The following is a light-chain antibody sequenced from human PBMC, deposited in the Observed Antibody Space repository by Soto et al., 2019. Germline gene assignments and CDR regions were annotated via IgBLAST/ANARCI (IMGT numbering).Light chain of an antibody. Sequence: QSVLTQPTSVSGAPGQRVTISCTGSSANIGTGYDVSWYQQLPGTAPKLFIYGNNNRPSGVPDRFSGSKSGTSASLAITGLQAEDEADYYCQSYDISLSVVVFGGGTKVTVL. V-gene: IGLV1-40*01. CDR2: GNN. J-gene: IGLJ2*01. CDR3: QSYDISLSVVV. CDR1: SANIGTGYD.